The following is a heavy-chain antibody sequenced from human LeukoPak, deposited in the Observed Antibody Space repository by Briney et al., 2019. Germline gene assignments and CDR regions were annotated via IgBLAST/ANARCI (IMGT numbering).Heavy chain of an antibody. Sequence: AGGSLRLSCAGSGFSFSSAWMTWVRQAPGKGLEWVANIDQDGSEKHYVDSMKGRFSISRENARNSLYLQMNSLRAEDTAVYYCARALYPNAGLFDYWGQGTLVTVSS. CDR1: GFSFSSAW. CDR2: IDQDGSEK. J-gene: IGHJ4*02. D-gene: IGHD2-15*01. CDR3: ARALYPNAGLFDY. V-gene: IGHV3-7*01.